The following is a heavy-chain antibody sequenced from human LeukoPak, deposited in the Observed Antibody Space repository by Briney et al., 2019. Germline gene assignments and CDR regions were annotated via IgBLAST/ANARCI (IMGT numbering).Heavy chain of an antibody. J-gene: IGHJ4*02. CDR1: GFTFSSYA. CDR3: AKDEDINNWYYFDY. D-gene: IGHD1-1*01. CDR2: FSASGGRT. V-gene: IGHV3-23*01. Sequence: PGGSLRLSCAASGFTFSSYAMSWVRQAPGKGLEWVSGFSASGGRTYYADSVKGRFTISRDNSKNTLYLQMNSLRTEDTAVYYCAKDEDINNWYYFDYWGQGTLVTLSS.